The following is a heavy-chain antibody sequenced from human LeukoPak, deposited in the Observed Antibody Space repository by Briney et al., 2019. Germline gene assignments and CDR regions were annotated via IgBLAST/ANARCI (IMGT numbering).Heavy chain of an antibody. J-gene: IGHJ4*02. CDR1: GFTFSSQW. V-gene: IGHV3-48*03. CDR3: ARALIAARPDSLFDY. Sequence: PGGSLRLSCAASGFTFSSQWMSWVRQAPGKGLEGVSYISSSGSSSGRIIDYADSVKGRFTISRDNAKNSLYLQMNSLRAEDTAVYYCARALIAARPDSLFDYWGQGTLVTVSS. CDR2: ISSSGSSSGRII. D-gene: IGHD6-6*01.